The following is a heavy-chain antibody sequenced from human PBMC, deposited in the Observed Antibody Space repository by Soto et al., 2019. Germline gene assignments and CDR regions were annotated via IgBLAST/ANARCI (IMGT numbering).Heavy chain of an antibody. CDR1: GGSFSGYY. Sequence: QVQLQQWGAGLLKPSETLSLTCAVYGGSFSGYYWSWIRQPPGKGLEWIGEINHSGSTNYNQSLKSRVTIAVDTSTNQFALKLSSVTAADTAVYYCARNGYCSGGSCYLVDYWGQGTLVTVSS. J-gene: IGHJ4*02. D-gene: IGHD2-15*01. CDR2: INHSGST. CDR3: ARNGYCSGGSCYLVDY. V-gene: IGHV4-34*01.